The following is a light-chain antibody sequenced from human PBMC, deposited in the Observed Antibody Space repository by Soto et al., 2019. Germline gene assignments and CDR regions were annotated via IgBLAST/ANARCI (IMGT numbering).Light chain of an antibody. J-gene: IGLJ1*01. V-gene: IGLV2-11*01. CDR1: SSGVGGYNY. CDR2: DVN. CDR3: CSYAGRYSYV. Sequence: QAVVSEARGVSWARGQVVCICCTGTSSGVGGYNYVSWYQQHAGQAPQLMISDVNKRPSGVPDRCSGSKSGNTTSLTISGLQAEDEGDYYCCSYAGRYSYVFGTGPKVTVL.